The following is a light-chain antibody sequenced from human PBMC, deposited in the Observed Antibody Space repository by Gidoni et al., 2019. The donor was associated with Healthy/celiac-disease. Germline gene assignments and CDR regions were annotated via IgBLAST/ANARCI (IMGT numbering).Light chain of an antibody. V-gene: IGLV2-14*03. J-gene: IGLJ2*01. CDR3: SSDTSSSFVV. Sequence: SALTQPASVSGSPGQSITISCTGTSSDVGGYNYVSWYQQHPGKAPKLMIYDVSTRPSGVSNRFSGSKSGNTASLTISGLQAEDEADYYCSSDTSSSFVVFGGGTKLTVL. CDR2: DVS. CDR1: SSDVGGYNY.